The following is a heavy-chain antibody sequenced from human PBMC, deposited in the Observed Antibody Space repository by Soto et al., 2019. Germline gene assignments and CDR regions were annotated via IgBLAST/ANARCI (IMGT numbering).Heavy chain of an antibody. J-gene: IGHJ4*02. CDR1: VFTFSTDS. Sequence: EVQLVESGGGLVQPGGSLSLSCVASVFTFSTDSMNWVRQAPGKGLEWVAHISTSGATRYYADSVTGRFTISRDIAKTSLYLQMDRLRNEDTVVYYCARFFGSGFDYLGQGTLVTVS. CDR2: ISTSGATR. D-gene: IGHD2-15*01. CDR3: ARFFGSGFDY. V-gene: IGHV3-48*02.